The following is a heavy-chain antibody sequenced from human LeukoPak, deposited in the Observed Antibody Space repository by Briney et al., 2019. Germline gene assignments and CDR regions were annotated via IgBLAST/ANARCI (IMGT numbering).Heavy chain of an antibody. CDR2: PSNSGSS. Sequence: SETLSLTCSVSGGSIGDYYWSWIRQPPGKGLDWVGYPSNSGSSYYNPSLRSRVTMSLDTSNNRISLRLSSVTAADTAVYYCARQTRYYDSSGYPVLGIFDPWGQGTTVTVSS. CDR1: GGSIGDYY. D-gene: IGHD3-22*01. V-gene: IGHV4-59*01. J-gene: IGHJ3*01. CDR3: ARQTRYYDSSGYPVLGIFDP.